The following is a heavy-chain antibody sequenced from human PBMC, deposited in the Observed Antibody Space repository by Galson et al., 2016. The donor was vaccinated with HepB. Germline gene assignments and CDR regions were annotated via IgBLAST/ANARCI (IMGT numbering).Heavy chain of an antibody. J-gene: IGHJ3*02. CDR1: EYTFKIYT. D-gene: IGHD3-22*01. Sequence: SLRLSCAASEYTFKIYTMHWVRQTPGKGLDWVAVISDDGSNKNYADSVKGRFTISRDNSKNTLYLQMNSLRPEDTAIYYCATYDGRTSVLDAFDIWGQGTMVTVSS. CDR3: ATYDGRTSVLDAFDI. V-gene: IGHV3-30-3*01. CDR2: ISDDGSNK.